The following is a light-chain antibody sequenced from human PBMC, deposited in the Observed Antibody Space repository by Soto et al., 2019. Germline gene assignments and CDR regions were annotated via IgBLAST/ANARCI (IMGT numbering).Light chain of an antibody. Sequence: QSVLTQPASVSGSPGQSITISCSGTSSDVGSYNLVSWYQQDPGKAPKLMIYEVSKRPSGVSNRFSGSKSGNTASLTISGLQAEDEAYYYCCSYAGSSTVLFGGGTQLTVL. CDR2: EVS. V-gene: IGLV2-23*02. CDR1: SSDVGSYNL. CDR3: CSYAGSSTVL. J-gene: IGLJ2*01.